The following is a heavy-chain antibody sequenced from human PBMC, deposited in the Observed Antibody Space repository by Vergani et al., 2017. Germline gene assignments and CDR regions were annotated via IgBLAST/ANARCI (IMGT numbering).Heavy chain of an antibody. D-gene: IGHD6-6*01. CDR3: VKDSSSFYFDY. J-gene: IGHJ4*02. CDR1: GFTFSSYS. Sequence: EVQLVESGGGLVKPGGSLRLSCAASGFTFSSYSMNWVRQAPGKGLEWVSAISGSGGSTYYADSVKGRFTISRDNSKNTLYLQMNSLRAEDTAVYYCVKDSSSFYFDYWGQGTLVTVSS. CDR2: ISGSGGST. V-gene: IGHV3-23*04.